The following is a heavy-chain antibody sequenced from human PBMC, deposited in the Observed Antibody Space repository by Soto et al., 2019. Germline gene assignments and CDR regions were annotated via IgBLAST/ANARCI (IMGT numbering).Heavy chain of an antibody. Sequence: ASVQVSCKASGYTFTGYYMHWVRQAPGQGLEWMGWINPNSGGTNYAQKFQGWVTMTRDTSISTAYMELSRLRSDDTAVYYCASTVGATTGFDYWGQGTLVTVSS. V-gene: IGHV1-2*04. D-gene: IGHD1-26*01. CDR3: ASTVGATTGFDY. CDR2: INPNSGGT. CDR1: GYTFTGYY. J-gene: IGHJ4*02.